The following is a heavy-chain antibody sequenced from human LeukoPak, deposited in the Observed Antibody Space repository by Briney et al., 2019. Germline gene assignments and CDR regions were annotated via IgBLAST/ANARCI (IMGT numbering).Heavy chain of an antibody. J-gene: IGHJ5*02. D-gene: IGHD2-2*01. Sequence: GGSLRLSCAASGFTFSSYIMNWVRQAPGKGLEWVSYISSSSSTIYYADSVKGRFTISRDNAKNSLYLQMNSLRDEDTAVYYCAREGTVVPAAISWFDPWGQGTLVTVSS. CDR1: GFTFSSYI. CDR3: AREGTVVPAAISWFDP. V-gene: IGHV3-48*02. CDR2: ISSSSSTI.